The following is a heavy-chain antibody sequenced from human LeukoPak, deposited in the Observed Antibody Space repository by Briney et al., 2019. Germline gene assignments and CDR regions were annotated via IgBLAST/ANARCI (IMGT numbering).Heavy chain of an antibody. Sequence: GGSLRLSCAASGFPFSTYWITWVRQAPGKGLEWVANIRNDGSEKYYVDSVKGRFTISRDNAENSLFLQMNSLRVEDTAIYYCTRDSGLTGYDLLDYWGQGTLVTVSS. CDR1: GFPFSTYW. CDR3: TRDSGLTGYDLLDY. J-gene: IGHJ4*02. D-gene: IGHD5-12*01. V-gene: IGHV3-7*01. CDR2: IRNDGSEK.